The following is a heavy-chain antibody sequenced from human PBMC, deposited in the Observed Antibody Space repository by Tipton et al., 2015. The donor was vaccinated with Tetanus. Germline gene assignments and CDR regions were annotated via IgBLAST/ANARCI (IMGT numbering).Heavy chain of an antibody. D-gene: IGHD4-17*01. Sequence: QLVQSGAEVKKPGASVKVSCKASGYTFTSYYMHWVRQAPGQGLEWMGIINPSGGSTSYAQKFQGRVTMTRDTSTSTVYMELSSLRSEDTAVYYCARDDIATVTNYYYYGMDVWGQGTTVTVSS. CDR1: GYTFTSYY. V-gene: IGHV1-46*01. CDR2: INPSGGST. CDR3: ARDDIATVTNYYYYGMDV. J-gene: IGHJ6*02.